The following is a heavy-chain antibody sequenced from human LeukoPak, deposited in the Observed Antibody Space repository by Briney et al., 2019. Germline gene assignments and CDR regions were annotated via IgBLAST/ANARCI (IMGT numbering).Heavy chain of an antibody. Sequence: ASVKVSCKASGYSFTNYGISWVRQAPGQGLEWMGWISTYDGNTNYVQKLQGRVTMTTDTSTSTANMELRSLRSDDTAVYYCARGGVSNSWYRTPDYWGQGTLVAVSS. CDR1: GYSFTNYG. D-gene: IGHD6-13*01. V-gene: IGHV1-18*01. CDR3: ARGGVSNSWYRTPDY. J-gene: IGHJ4*02. CDR2: ISTYDGNT.